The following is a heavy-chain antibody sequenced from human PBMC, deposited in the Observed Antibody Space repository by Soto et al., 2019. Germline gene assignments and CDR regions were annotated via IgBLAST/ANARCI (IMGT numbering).Heavy chain of an antibody. CDR2: IYYSGST. CDR1: GCYISSYY. V-gene: IGHV4-59*01. Sequence: SETLSLTCTVSGCYISSYYWSWIRQPPGKGLEWIGYIYYSGSTNYNPSLKSRVTISVDTSKNQFSLKLSSVTAADTAVYYCARGTNYYGSGSYGVDYYYMDVWGKGTTVTVSS. CDR3: ARGTNYYGSGSYGVDYYYMDV. D-gene: IGHD3-10*01. J-gene: IGHJ6*03.